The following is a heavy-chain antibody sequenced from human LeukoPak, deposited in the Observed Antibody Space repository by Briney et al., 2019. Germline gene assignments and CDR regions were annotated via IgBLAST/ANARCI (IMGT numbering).Heavy chain of an antibody. Sequence: GGSLRLSCAASGFTFDDYAMHWVRQAPGKGLEWVSGISWNSGSIGYADSVKGRFTISRDNAKNSLYLQMNSLRAEDTALYYCAKDSGYSSSWYGDWGQGTLVTVSS. CDR2: ISWNSGSI. CDR3: AKDSGYSSSWYGD. D-gene: IGHD6-13*01. J-gene: IGHJ4*02. CDR1: GFTFDDYA. V-gene: IGHV3-9*01.